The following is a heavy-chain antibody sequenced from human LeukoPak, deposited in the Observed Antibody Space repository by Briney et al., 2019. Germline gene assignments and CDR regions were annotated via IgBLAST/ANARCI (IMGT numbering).Heavy chain of an antibody. CDR1: GFTFSSYS. CDR2: ISSSSSTI. Sequence: GGSLRLSCAASGFTFSSYSMNWVRQAPGKGLEWVSYISSSSSTIYYADSVKGRFTISRDNAKNSLYLQMDSLRDEDTAVYYCSPLPAAHDDYWGQGTLVTVSS. J-gene: IGHJ4*02. D-gene: IGHD6-13*01. CDR3: SPLPAAHDDY. V-gene: IGHV3-48*02.